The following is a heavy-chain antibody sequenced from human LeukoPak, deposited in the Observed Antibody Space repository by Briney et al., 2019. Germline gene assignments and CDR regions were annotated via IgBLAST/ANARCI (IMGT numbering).Heavy chain of an antibody. CDR1: GYTFTSYG. CDR2: ISAYNGNT. J-gene: IGHJ4*02. V-gene: IGHV1-18*01. Sequence: ASVKVSCKASGYTFTSYGISWVRQAPGQGLEWMGWISAYNGNTNYAQKPQGRVTMTTDTSTSTAYMELRSLRSDDTAVYYCARAPGVLLWFGELSPTDYWGQGTLVTVSS. D-gene: IGHD3-10*01. CDR3: ARAPGVLLWFGELSPTDY.